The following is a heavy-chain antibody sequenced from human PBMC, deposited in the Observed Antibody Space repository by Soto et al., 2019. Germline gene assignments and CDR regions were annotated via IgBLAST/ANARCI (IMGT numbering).Heavy chain of an antibody. CDR2: IIPIFGTA. D-gene: IGHD2-21*02. CDR1: GGTFSIYA. V-gene: IGHV1-69*13. Sequence: SVKVSCKASGGTFSIYAISGVRQSPGQGLEWMGGIIPIFGTANYAQKFQGRVTITADESTSTAYMELSSLRSEDTAVYYCASAGAYCGGDCPPWGQGTLVTVSS. CDR3: ASAGAYCGGDCPP. J-gene: IGHJ5*02.